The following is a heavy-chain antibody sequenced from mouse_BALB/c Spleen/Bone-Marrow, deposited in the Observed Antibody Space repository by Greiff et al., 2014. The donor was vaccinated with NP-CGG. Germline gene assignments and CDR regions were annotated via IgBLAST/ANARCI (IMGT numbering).Heavy chain of an antibody. J-gene: IGHJ2*01. CDR3: ATHYYGRFDY. CDR1: GFGFSSSD. CDR2: ISSGGGST. Sequence: EVQLVESGGGLVKPGGSLKLSCAASGFGFSSSDMSWVRQTPGKRLEWVAYISSGGGSTYYPDTVKGRFTISRDNAKNTLYLQMSSLKSEDTAMYYCATHYYGRFDYWGQGTTLTVSS. V-gene: IGHV5-12-1*01. D-gene: IGHD1-2*01.